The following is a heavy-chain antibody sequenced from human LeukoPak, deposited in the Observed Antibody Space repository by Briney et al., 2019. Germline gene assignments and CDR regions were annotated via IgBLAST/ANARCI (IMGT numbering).Heavy chain of an antibody. CDR3: ARSGTAMAPRPYYYYYGMDV. J-gene: IGHJ6*02. CDR2: IYYSGST. V-gene: IGHV4-39*07. Sequence: SETLSLTCTVSGGSISSSSYYWGWIRQPPGKGLEWIGSIYYSGSTYYNPSLKSRVTISVDTSKNQFSLKLSSVTAADTAVYYCARSGTAMAPRPYYYYYGMDVWGQGTTVTVSS. D-gene: IGHD5-18*01. CDR1: GGSISSSSYY.